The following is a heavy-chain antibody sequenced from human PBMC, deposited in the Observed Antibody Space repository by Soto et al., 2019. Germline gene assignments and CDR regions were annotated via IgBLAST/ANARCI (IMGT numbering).Heavy chain of an antibody. CDR2: ISGGAGST. CDR1: GFTFSSYA. D-gene: IGHD3-16*01. J-gene: IGHJ5*02. V-gene: IGHV3-23*01. Sequence: RLSCAASGFTFSSYAMSWVRQAPGKGLEWVSVISGGAGSTDYADSVKGRFTISRDNSKNTLYLQMNSLRAEDTAVYYCAKDRWESFASGGWFDPWGQGTLVTVSS. CDR3: AKDRWESFASGGWFDP.